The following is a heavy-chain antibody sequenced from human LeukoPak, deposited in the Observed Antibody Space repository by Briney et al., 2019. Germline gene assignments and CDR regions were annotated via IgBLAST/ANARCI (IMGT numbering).Heavy chain of an antibody. CDR2: IIPNLGIA. CDR1: GGTFTSYN. Sequence: ASVKVSCKASGGTFTSYNISWVRQAPGQGLEWMGRIIPNLGIANYAQKFQGRVTITADKSTSTAYMELSSLKSEDRAVYYCTKSGLGGDYASFYYWGRGTLPPVSS. V-gene: IGHV1-69*02. CDR3: TKSGLGGDYASFYY. D-gene: IGHD4-17*01. J-gene: IGHJ4*02.